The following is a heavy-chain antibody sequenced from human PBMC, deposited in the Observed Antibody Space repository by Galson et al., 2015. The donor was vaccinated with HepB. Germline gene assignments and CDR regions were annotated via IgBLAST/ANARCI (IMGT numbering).Heavy chain of an antibody. D-gene: IGHD3-16*02. J-gene: IGHJ5*02. V-gene: IGHV6-1*01. CDR1: GDSVSSNSAA. CDR3: ARDHGITFGGVIFRFDP. Sequence: CAISGDSVSSNSAAWNWIRQSPSRGLEWLGRTYYRSRWYNDYAVSVKSRITINPDTSKNQFSLQLNSVTPEDTAVYYCARDHGITFGGVIFRFDPWGQGTLVTVSS. CDR2: TYYRSRWYN.